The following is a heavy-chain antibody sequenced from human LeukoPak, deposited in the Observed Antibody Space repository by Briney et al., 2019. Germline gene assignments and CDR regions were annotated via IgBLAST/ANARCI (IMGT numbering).Heavy chain of an antibody. CDR3: ASLRGLHLGGLSPHLSIDY. J-gene: IGHJ4*02. CDR1: GFTFSYYE. CDR2: ISDSGSGI. D-gene: IGHD3-16*02. V-gene: IGHV3-48*03. Sequence: GGSLRLSCAASGFTFSYYEMNWVRQAPGKGLEWVSYISDSGSGIYYADSVKGRFTISRDNAKNSLYLQMNSLRAEDTAVYYCASLRGLHLGGLSPHLSIDYWGQGTLVTVFS.